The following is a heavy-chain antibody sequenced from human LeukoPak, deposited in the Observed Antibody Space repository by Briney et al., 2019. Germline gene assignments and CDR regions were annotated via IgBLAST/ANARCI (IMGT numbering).Heavy chain of an antibody. J-gene: IGHJ4*02. Sequence: GESLKISCRGSGYSFTTYWIGWVRQMPGKGLEWMGIIYAGDSDTRYSPSFQGQVTISADKSFSTAYLQWSSLKASDTAMYYCARRSSIATRLFAYWGQGTLVTVSS. CDR3: ARRSSIATRLFAY. CDR1: GYSFTTYW. V-gene: IGHV5-51*01. D-gene: IGHD6-6*01. CDR2: IYAGDSDT.